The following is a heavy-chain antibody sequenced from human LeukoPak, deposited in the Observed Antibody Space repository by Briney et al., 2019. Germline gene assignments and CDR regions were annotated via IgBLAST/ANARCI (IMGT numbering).Heavy chain of an antibody. Sequence: VTSVKVSCKASGGTFSSYAISWVRQAPGQGLEWMGGIIPIFGTANYAQKFQGRVTITADESTSTAYMELSSLRSEDTAVYYCARGSQDGYNSSDYWGQETLVTVSS. V-gene: IGHV1-69*13. J-gene: IGHJ4*02. CDR2: IIPIFGTA. CDR3: ARGSQDGYNSSDY. D-gene: IGHD5-24*01. CDR1: GGTFSSYA.